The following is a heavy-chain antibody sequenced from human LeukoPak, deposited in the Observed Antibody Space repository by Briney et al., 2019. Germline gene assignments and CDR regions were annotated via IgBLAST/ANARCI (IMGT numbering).Heavy chain of an antibody. J-gene: IGHJ4*02. Sequence: GRSLRLSCAASGFTFSSYGMHWVRQAPGKGLEWVAVISYDGSNKYYADSVKGRFTFSRDNAKNSLYLQMNSLRAEDTAVYYCARDSVVRVERADYWGQGTLVTVSS. V-gene: IGHV3-30*03. CDR3: ARDSVVRVERADY. CDR1: GFTFSSYG. D-gene: IGHD3-3*01. CDR2: ISYDGSNK.